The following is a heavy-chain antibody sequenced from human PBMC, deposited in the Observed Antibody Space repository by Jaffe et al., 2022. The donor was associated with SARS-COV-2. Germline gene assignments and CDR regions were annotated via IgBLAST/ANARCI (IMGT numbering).Heavy chain of an antibody. CDR1: GVSISSHF. V-gene: IGHV4-59*11. Sequence: QVQLQESGPGLVKPSETLSLTCSVSGVSISSHFWSWVRQPPGKGLEWIGYIYNNGNTNYNPSLKSRATMSLDTSKNQFSLRLSSVITADTAVYYCARVEGSGWYYLDSWGQGTLITVSS. D-gene: IGHD6-19*01. J-gene: IGHJ4*02. CDR2: IYNNGNT. CDR3: ARVEGSGWYYLDS.